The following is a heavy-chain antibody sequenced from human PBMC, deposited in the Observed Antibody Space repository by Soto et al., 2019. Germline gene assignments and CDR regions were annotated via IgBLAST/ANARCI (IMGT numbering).Heavy chain of an antibody. CDR2: IYYSGST. V-gene: IGHV4-31*03. CDR1: GGSISSGGYY. Sequence: QVQLQESGPGLVKPSQTLSLTCTVSGGSISSGGYYWSWIRQHPGKGLEWIGYIYYSGSTYYNPSLKSRVTISVDTSKNQFSLKLSSVTAADTAVYYCARDGVLAAAGLYYYCGMDVWGQGTTVTVSS. J-gene: IGHJ6*02. D-gene: IGHD6-13*01. CDR3: ARDGVLAAAGLYYYCGMDV.